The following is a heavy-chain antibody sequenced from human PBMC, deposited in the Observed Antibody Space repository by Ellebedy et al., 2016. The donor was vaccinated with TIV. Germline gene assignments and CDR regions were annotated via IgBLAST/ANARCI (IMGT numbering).Heavy chain of an antibody. D-gene: IGHD6-6*01. CDR3: ARHVPYFEY. V-gene: IGHV4-39*01. J-gene: IGHJ4*02. Sequence: SETLSLXXTVSGGSISSINYYWGWIRQPPGKGLEWIGSIYYSGSTYYNPSLKNRVTISVDTSKNHFSLKLSSVTAADTAVYYCARHVPYFEYWGQGTLVTVSS. CDR2: IYYSGST. CDR1: GGSISSINYY.